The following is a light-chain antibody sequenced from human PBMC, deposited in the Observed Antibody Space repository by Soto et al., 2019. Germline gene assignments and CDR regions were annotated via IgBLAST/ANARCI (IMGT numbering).Light chain of an antibody. CDR3: QQSYSTPI. CDR1: QSISTY. J-gene: IGKJ5*01. CDR2: AAS. V-gene: IGKV1-39*01. Sequence: IQMAQSPCTLSASVGDRVSMSCRSSQSISTYLNWYQQKPGKAHKLLIYAASSLQSGVPSRFSGSGSGTDFTLTVSSLQPEDFATYYCQQSYSTPIFGQGTRLEIK.